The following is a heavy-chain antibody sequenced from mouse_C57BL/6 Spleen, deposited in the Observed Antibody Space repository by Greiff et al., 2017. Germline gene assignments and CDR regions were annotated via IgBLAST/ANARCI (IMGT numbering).Heavy chain of an antibody. Sequence: VQLQQSGPELVKPGASVKISCKASGYSFTDYNMNWVKQSNGKSLEWIGVINPNYGTTSYNQKFKGKATLTVDQSSSTAYMQLHRLTSEDSAVYYCASNYYGGGDYFDYWGQGTTLTVSS. CDR1: GYSFTDYN. CDR3: ASNYYGGGDYFDY. CDR2: INPNYGTT. V-gene: IGHV1-39*01. J-gene: IGHJ2*01. D-gene: IGHD1-2*01.